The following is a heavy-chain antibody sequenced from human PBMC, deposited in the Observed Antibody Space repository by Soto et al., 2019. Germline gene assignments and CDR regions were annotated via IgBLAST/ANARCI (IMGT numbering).Heavy chain of an antibody. CDR3: ARLSPSGNYERWWFDP. J-gene: IGHJ5*02. V-gene: IGHV4-39*07. D-gene: IGHD4-4*01. CDR1: DDSINSDKYY. CDR2: IDHSGST. Sequence: SETLSLTCSVSDDSINSDKYYWGWIRQPPGKGLEWIGEIDHSGSTNYNPSLRSRVTISVDTSKNQFSLELSSVTAADTAVYYCARLSPSGNYERWWFDPWGQGTLVTVSS.